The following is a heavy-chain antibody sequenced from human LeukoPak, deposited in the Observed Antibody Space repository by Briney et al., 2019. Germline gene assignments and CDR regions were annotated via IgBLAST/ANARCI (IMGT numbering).Heavy chain of an antibody. CDR2: IYHSGST. Sequence: SETLSLTCTVSGYSISSGYYWGWIRQPPGKGLEWIGSIYHSGSTYYNPSLKSRVTISVDTSKNQFSLKLSSVTAADTAVYYCTRDPTHSGSYYRDYRGQGTLVTVSS. D-gene: IGHD1-26*01. CDR3: TRDPTHSGSYYRDY. J-gene: IGHJ4*02. V-gene: IGHV4-38-2*02. CDR1: GYSISSGYY.